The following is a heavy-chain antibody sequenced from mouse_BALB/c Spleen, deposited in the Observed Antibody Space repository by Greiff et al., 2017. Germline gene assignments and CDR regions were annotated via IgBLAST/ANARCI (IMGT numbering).Heavy chain of an antibody. Sequence: EVKLVESGPELVKPGASVKISCKASGYSFTGYFMNWVKQSHGKSLEWIGRINPYNGDTFYNQKFKGKATLTVDKSSSTAHMELLSLTSEDSAVYYCGKDYYGSFNYWGQGTTLTVSS. D-gene: IGHD1-1*01. CDR3: GKDYYGSFNY. CDR2: INPYNGDT. V-gene: IGHV1-37*01. J-gene: IGHJ2*01. CDR1: GYSFTGYF.